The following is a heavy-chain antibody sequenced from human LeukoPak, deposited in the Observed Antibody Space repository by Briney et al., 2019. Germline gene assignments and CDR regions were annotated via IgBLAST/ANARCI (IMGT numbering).Heavy chain of an antibody. Sequence: GGSLRLSCAASGFTVSSNYMSWVRQAPGKGLEWVSVIYSGGSTYYADSVKGRFTISRDNSKNTLYLQMNSLRAEDTAVYYCAVMITFGGVIVESYGMDVWGQGTTVTVSS. CDR2: IYSGGST. V-gene: IGHV3-53*01. CDR1: GFTVSSNY. J-gene: IGHJ6*02. D-gene: IGHD3-16*02. CDR3: AVMITFGGVIVESYGMDV.